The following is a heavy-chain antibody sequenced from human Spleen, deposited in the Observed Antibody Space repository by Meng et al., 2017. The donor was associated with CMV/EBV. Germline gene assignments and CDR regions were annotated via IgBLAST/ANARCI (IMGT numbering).Heavy chain of an antibody. CDR1: GASISISTYY. CDR3: ATDGKHYDVLTGYRPKQSFDY. D-gene: IGHD3-9*01. CDR2: IYYSGST. V-gene: IGHV4-39*07. J-gene: IGHJ4*02. Sequence: GSLRLSCTVSGASISISTYYWAWSRQPPGKGLEWIGNIYYSGSTYYNPSLKSRVTISVDTSKNQFSLTLGSVTAADTALYYCATDGKHYDVLTGYRPKQSFDYWGQGAMVTVSS.